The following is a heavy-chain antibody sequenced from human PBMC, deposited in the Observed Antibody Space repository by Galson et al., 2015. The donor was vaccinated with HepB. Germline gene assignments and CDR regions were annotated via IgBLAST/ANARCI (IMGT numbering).Heavy chain of an antibody. Sequence: PALVKPTQTLTLTCTFSGFSLSTSGVGVGWIRQPPGKALEWLALIYWDDDKRYSPSLKSRLTITKDTSKNQVVLTMTNMDPVDTATYYCAHRPTLARYSSSSLFDYWGQGTLVTVSS. D-gene: IGHD6-6*01. J-gene: IGHJ4*02. CDR3: AHRPTLARYSSSSLFDY. V-gene: IGHV2-5*02. CDR2: IYWDDDK. CDR1: GFSLSTSGVG.